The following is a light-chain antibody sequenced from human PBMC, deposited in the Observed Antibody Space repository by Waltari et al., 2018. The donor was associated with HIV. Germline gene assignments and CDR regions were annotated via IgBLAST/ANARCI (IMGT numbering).Light chain of an antibody. CDR2: GAF. CDR3: LQTFTTPLT. V-gene: IGKV1-39*01. Sequence: DIQMTQSPSSLSASVGDRVTFTCRASQNIKTFLNWFQHKPGTAPKLLISGAFVLQRWVPSRFNGRGSGTDFTLTISSLQLEDFATYYCLQTFTTPLTFGPGTKMDIK. J-gene: IGKJ3*01. CDR1: QNIKTF.